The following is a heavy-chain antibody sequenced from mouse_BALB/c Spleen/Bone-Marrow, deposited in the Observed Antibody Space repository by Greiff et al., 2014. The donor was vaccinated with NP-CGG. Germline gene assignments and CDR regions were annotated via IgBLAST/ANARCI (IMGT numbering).Heavy chain of an antibody. CDR3: TRQRNWDHYAMDY. CDR1: GFTFSTYG. V-gene: IGHV5-6*01. Sequence: EVQLVESGGDLVKPGGSLKLSCAASGFTFSTYGMSWVRQTPDKRLEWVATVSSGGGYTYYPDSVKGRFTISRDNANNTLCLQVSRLKSENTAMYYCTRQRNWDHYAMDYWGQGTSVTGSS. D-gene: IGHD4-1*01. J-gene: IGHJ4*01. CDR2: VSSGGGYT.